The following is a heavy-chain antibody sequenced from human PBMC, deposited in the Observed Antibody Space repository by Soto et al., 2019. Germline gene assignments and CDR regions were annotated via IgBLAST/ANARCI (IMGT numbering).Heavy chain of an antibody. V-gene: IGHV3-20*04. D-gene: IGHD3-22*01. Sequence: PGGSLRLSCAASGFTFGDFAMSWVRQAPGKGLEWVSDIKWNGGSTGYADSVKGRFTISRDNAKNSLYLQMNSLRAEDTALYYCVRRGYNYYDSSGYYYGYFDYWGQGT. CDR1: GFTFGDFA. CDR2: IKWNGGST. CDR3: VRRGYNYYDSSGYYYGYFDY. J-gene: IGHJ4*02.